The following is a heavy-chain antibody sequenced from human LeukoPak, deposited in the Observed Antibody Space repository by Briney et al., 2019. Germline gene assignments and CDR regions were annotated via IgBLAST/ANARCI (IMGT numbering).Heavy chain of an antibody. CDR3: ARRDGYNGGYFDS. CDR1: GFAFRTYG. J-gene: IGHJ4*02. V-gene: IGHV3-23*01. D-gene: IGHD5-24*01. Sequence: PGGSLRLSCAASGFAFRTYGMTWARQAPGKGLEWVSAISGGGGSTYYSDSVKGRFTISRDNSKNTLYLQMNSLRVEDTAAYYCARRDGYNGGYFDSWGQGILVTVSS. CDR2: ISGGGGST.